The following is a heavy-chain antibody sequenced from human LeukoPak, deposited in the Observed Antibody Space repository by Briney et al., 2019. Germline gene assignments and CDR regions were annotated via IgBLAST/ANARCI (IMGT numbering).Heavy chain of an antibody. CDR2: ISGSGGST. Sequence: PGGSLRLSCAASGFTFSSYAMSWVRQAPGKGLEWVSAISGSGGSTYYADSVKGRFTISRDNSKNTLYLQMNGLRAEDTAVYYCAKAFTPYYYDSSGYSNDYWGQGTLVTVSS. D-gene: IGHD3-22*01. V-gene: IGHV3-23*01. J-gene: IGHJ4*02. CDR3: AKAFTPYYYDSSGYSNDY. CDR1: GFTFSSYA.